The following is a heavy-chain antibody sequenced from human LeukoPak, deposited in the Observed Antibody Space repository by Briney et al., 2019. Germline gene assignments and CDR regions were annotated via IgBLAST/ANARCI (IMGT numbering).Heavy chain of an antibody. Sequence: GGSLRLSCAASGFSFNTYGMHWVRQAPGKGLEWVAGLWHDGSNECYADSVKGRFTTSRDNSKNTLYLQMNSLRAEDTAVYYCARGVWCSDGSCYRTFDYWGQGALVTVSS. CDR2: LWHDGSNE. CDR1: GFSFNTYG. D-gene: IGHD2-15*01. CDR3: ARGVWCSDGSCYRTFDY. V-gene: IGHV3-33*01. J-gene: IGHJ4*02.